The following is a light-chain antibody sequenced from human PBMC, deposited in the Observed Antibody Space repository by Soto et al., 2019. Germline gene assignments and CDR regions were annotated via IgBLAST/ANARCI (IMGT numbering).Light chain of an antibody. CDR1: QSVGGN. CDR3: QQRTSWPPWT. J-gene: IGKJ1*01. V-gene: IGKV3-11*01. CDR2: GAS. Sequence: EIVLTQSPGSLSLSPWDRATLSCRASQSVGGNVAWYQQIPGQPPKLLIFGASSRATGIADKFSGSGSGTDFTLTISSLEPEDFAVYYCQQRTSWPPWTFGQGTKVDIK.